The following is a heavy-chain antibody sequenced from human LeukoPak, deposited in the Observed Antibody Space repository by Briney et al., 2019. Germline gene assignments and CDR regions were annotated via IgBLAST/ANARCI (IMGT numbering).Heavy chain of an antibody. D-gene: IGHD6-19*01. CDR3: ARNSAVATSRSWFDP. V-gene: IGHV4-59*08. J-gene: IGHJ5*02. CDR2: AYYSGST. Sequence: KPSETLSLTCSVFDGSISNYYWSWIRQPPGKGLEWIGYAYYSGSTTYNPSLESRVTISVDTSKNQFSLKLTAVTAADTAVYYCARNSAVATSRSWFDPWGQETLVTVSS. CDR1: DGSISNYY.